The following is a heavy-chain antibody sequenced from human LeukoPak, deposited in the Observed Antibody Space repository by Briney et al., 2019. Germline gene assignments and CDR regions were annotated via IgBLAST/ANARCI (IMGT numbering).Heavy chain of an antibody. CDR2: ISWNSGSI. J-gene: IGHJ1*01. CDR1: GFTFDDYA. CDR3: AKDQGFYGSGSYKEYFQH. D-gene: IGHD3-10*01. Sequence: GGSLRLSCAASGFTFDDYAMHWVRQAPGKGLEWVSGISWNSGSIGYADSVKGRFTTSRDNSKNTLYLQMNSLRAEDTAVYYCAKDQGFYGSGSYKEYFQHWGQGTLVTVSS. V-gene: IGHV3-9*01.